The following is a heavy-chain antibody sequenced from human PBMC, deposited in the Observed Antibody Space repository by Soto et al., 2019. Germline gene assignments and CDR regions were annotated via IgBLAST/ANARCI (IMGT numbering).Heavy chain of an antibody. D-gene: IGHD6-19*01. CDR1: GFTFSSYG. V-gene: IGHV3-33*06. Sequence: PGGSLRLSCASSGFTFSSYGMHWVRHAPGKGLEWVAGIWYDGSNTFYSDAVKGRFSISRDNSKNTVDLQMNSLRAEDTAVYYCAKSIAVDNGWLDPWGQGIQVTVSS. J-gene: IGHJ5*02. CDR3: AKSIAVDNGWLDP. CDR2: IWYDGSNT.